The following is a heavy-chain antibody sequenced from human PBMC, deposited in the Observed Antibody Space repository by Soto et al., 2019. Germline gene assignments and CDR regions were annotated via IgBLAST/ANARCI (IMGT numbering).Heavy chain of an antibody. D-gene: IGHD3-3*01. CDR2: ISAYNGDI. V-gene: IGHV1-18*01. CDR1: GYTFKSYG. CDR3: ARYFWSGQLPYYFDY. Sequence: QIQLVQSGAEVRKPGASVKVSCKASGYTFKSYGISWVRQTAGQGLEWLGWISAYNGDIKYAQNLQGRVSLTTDATTSSAYMELRSLRSDDTAVYYCARYFWSGQLPYYFDYWGQGTLVTVSS. J-gene: IGHJ4*02.